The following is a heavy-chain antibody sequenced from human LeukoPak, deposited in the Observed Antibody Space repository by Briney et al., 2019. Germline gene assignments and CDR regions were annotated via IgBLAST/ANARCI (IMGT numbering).Heavy chain of an antibody. CDR1: GFTFSSYA. Sequence: GRSLRLSCAASGFTFSSYAMHWVRQAPGKGLEWVAVISYDGSNKYYADSVKGRFTISRDNSKNTLYLQMNSLRAEDTAVYYCARSDAHCSSTSCYYRAGSDAFDIWGQGTMVTVSS. CDR3: ARSDAHCSSTSCYYRAGSDAFDI. CDR2: ISYDGSNK. J-gene: IGHJ3*02. V-gene: IGHV3-30-3*01. D-gene: IGHD2-2*01.